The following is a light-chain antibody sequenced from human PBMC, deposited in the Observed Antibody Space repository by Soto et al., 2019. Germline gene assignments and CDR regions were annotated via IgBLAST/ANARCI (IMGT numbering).Light chain of an antibody. J-gene: IGLJ1*01. V-gene: IGLV2-14*03. Sequence: QSVLTQPASVSGSPGQSITISCTGTNSDVGSYNYVSWHQQHPGKAPKLMIYNVYDRPSGISNRFSGSKPGNTASLTISGLHGEEEADYYCSSYTISRTYVFATGTKVTVL. CDR1: NSDVGSYNY. CDR2: NVY. CDR3: SSYTISRTYV.